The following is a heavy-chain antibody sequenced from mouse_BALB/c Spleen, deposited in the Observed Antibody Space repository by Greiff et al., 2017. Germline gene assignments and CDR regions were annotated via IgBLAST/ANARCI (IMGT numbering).Heavy chain of an antibody. J-gene: IGHJ4*01. CDR3: TRDGYGYYAMDY. Sequence: EVHLVESGGGLVKPGGSLKLSCAASGFTFSSYTMSWVRQTPEKRLEWVATISSGGSYTYYPDSVKGRFTISRDNAKNTLYLQMSSLKSEDTAMYYCTRDGYGYYAMDYWGQGTSVTVSS. CDR2: ISSGGSYT. V-gene: IGHV5-6-4*01. CDR1: GFTFSSYT. D-gene: IGHD2-2*01.